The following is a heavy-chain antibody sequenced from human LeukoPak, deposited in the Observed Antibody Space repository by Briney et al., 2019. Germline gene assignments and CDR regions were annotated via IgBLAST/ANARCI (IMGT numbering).Heavy chain of an antibody. D-gene: IGHD3-22*01. CDR1: GFTFSSYG. J-gene: IGHJ4*02. CDR3: VKGLRYYDSSDTFDY. V-gene: IGHV3-33*03. CDR2: IWYDGSNK. Sequence: GGSLRLSCAASGFTFSSYGMHWVRQAPGKGLEWVAVIWYDGSNKYYADSVKGRFTISRDNSKNTLCLQMNSLRAEDTAVYYCVKGLRYYDSSDTFDYWGQGTLVTVSS.